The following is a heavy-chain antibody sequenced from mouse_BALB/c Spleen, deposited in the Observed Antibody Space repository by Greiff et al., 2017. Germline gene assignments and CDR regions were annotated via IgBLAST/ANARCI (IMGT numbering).Heavy chain of an antibody. D-gene: IGHD1-1*01. J-gene: IGHJ2*01. CDR2: INSNGGST. CDR3: ARKGAYYRDYFDY. CDR1: GFTFSSYG. V-gene: IGHV5-6-3*01. Sequence: EVQRVESGGGLVQPGGSLKLSCAASGFTFSSYGMSWVRQTPDKRLELVATINSNGGSTYYPDSVKGRFTISRDNAKNTLYLQMSSLKSEDTAMYYCARKGAYYRDYFDYWGQGTTLTVSS.